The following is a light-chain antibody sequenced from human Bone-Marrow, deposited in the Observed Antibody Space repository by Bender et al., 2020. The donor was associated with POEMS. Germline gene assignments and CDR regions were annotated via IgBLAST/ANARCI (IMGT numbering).Light chain of an antibody. CDR2: DVS. J-gene: IGLJ2*01. CDR3: ASYTSSNTLV. V-gene: IGLV2-14*01. Sequence: QSALTQPPSASGSPGQSVTISCTGASSDVGGYNFVSWYQQHPGNAPKVIISDVSNRPSGISNRFSGSKSGNTASLTISGLQPEDESTYYCASYTSSNTLVFGGGTTVTVL. CDR1: SSDVGGYNF.